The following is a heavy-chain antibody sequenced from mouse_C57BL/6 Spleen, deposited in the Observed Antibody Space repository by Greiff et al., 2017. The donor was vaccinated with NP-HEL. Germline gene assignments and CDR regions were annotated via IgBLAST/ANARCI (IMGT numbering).Heavy chain of an antibody. J-gene: IGHJ4*01. Sequence: EVQLQQSGPVLVKPGASVKMSCKASGYTFTDYYMNWVKQSHGKSLEWIGVINPSNGGTSYNQKFKGKATLTVDKSSSTAYMELNSLTSEDSAVYYCARTDDYPYYAMDYWGQGTSVTVSS. CDR3: ARTDDYPYYAMDY. CDR1: GYTFTDYY. D-gene: IGHD2-4*01. V-gene: IGHV1-19*01. CDR2: INPSNGGT.